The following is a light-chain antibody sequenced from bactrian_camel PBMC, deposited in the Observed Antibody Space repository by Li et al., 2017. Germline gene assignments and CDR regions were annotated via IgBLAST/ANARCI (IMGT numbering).Light chain of an antibody. J-gene: IGKJ4*01. CDR1: ENVDNSAISF. CDR2: GAS. Sequence: GLTQSPASLAVSLGQRATISCRASENVDNSAISFMNWFQQKPGQPPKLLIYGASKQRSGVPARFSGCGSGADFSLNIHPVEEDDTAMYFCQQSKDFPYTFGGGTKL. V-gene: IGKV7-5*01.